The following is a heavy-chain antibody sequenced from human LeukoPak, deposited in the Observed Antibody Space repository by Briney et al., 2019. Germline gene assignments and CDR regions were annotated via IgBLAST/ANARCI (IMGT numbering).Heavy chain of an antibody. CDR1: GGSISSSSYY. Sequence: SETLSLTCTVSGGSISSSSYYWGWIRQPPGKGLEWIGSIYYSGSTYYNPSLKSRVTISVDTSKNQFSLKLSSVTAADTAVYYCAREVLLAAAATGDYWGQGTLVTVSS. J-gene: IGHJ4*02. D-gene: IGHD6-13*01. CDR2: IYYSGST. CDR3: AREVLLAAAATGDY. V-gene: IGHV4-39*07.